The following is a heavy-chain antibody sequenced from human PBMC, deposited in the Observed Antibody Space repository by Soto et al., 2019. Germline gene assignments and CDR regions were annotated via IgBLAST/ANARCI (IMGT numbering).Heavy chain of an antibody. CDR2: INHSGST. Sequence: PSEILSLTCAVYGGSFSGSYGSWIRHPPGKGLEWIGEINHSGSTNYNPSLKSRVTISVDTSKNQFSLKLSSVTAADTAVYYCARGSYSSSFWYFDLWGRGTLVTVSS. J-gene: IGHJ2*01. D-gene: IGHD6-6*01. V-gene: IGHV4-34*01. CDR1: GGSFSGSY. CDR3: ARGSYSSSFWYFDL.